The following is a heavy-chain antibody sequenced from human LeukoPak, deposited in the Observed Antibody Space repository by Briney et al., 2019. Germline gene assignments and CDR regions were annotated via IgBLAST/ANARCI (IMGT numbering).Heavy chain of an antibody. J-gene: IGHJ5*02. Sequence: SQTLSLTCAISGDSVSSHSAAWNWIRQSPSRGLEWLGRTYYRSKWYNDYAVSVKSRITINPDTSKNQFSLQLKSVTPEDTAVYYCARDYDILTDYLGLNWFDPWGQGTLVTVSS. CDR3: ARDYDILTDYLGLNWFDP. V-gene: IGHV6-1*01. CDR1: GDSVSSHSAA. D-gene: IGHD3-9*01. CDR2: TYYRSKWYN.